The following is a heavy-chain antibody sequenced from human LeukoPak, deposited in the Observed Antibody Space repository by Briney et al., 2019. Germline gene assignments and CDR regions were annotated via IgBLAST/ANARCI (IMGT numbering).Heavy chain of an antibody. CDR1: GFTFSSYE. Sequence: PGGALRLACGASGFTFSSYEMNWVRQAPGKGREWVSYISSRGSTIYYADSVKGRFTISRDNAKNSRYLQMNSLRAEPTAIYYCAREGGGSGAPFDYWGQGSLVTVSS. CDR2: ISSRGSTI. V-gene: IGHV3-48*03. D-gene: IGHD3-16*01. J-gene: IGHJ4*02. CDR3: AREGGGSGAPFDY.